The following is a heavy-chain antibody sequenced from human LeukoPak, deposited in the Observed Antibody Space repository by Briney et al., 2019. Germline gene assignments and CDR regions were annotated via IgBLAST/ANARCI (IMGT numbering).Heavy chain of an antibody. Sequence: PSETLSLTCAVSGYSISSGYYWGWIRPPPGKGLEWIGSIYQSGSTNYNPSLKSRVTISVDTSKNQFSVNLSSVTAADTAVYYCARRVFPDYFDYWGQGTLVTVSS. CDR1: GYSISSGYY. D-gene: IGHD3-10*01. CDR2: IYQSGST. CDR3: ARRVFPDYFDY. V-gene: IGHV4-38-2*01. J-gene: IGHJ4*02.